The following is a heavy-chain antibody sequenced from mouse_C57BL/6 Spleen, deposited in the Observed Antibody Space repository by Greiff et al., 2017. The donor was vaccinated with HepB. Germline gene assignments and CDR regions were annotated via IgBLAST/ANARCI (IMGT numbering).Heavy chain of an antibody. CDR3: AGAIFDY. D-gene: IGHD1-1*02. CDR2: IYPGDGDT. CDR1: GYAFSSSW. J-gene: IGHJ2*01. Sequence: VKLLESGPELVKPGASVKISCKASGYAFSSSWMNWVKQRPGKGLEWIGRIYPGDGDTNYNGKFKGKATLTADKSSSTAYMQLSSLTSEDSAVYFCAGAIFDYWGQGTTLTVSS. V-gene: IGHV1-82*01.